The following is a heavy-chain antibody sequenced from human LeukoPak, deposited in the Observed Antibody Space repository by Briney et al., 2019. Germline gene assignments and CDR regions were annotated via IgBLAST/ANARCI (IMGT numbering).Heavy chain of an antibody. J-gene: IGHJ4*02. D-gene: IGHD5-18*01. V-gene: IGHV3-30*04. CDR3: AREYRYGFYH. CDR1: RFTFSNYA. CDR2: ISYDGDNK. Sequence: GGSLRLSCAASRFTFSNYAIRWVRQAPGKGLEWVAVISYDGDNKYYADSVKGRFTISRNNSKNTLYREMKSLRGEDTAVYFCAREYRYGFYHWGEGSLVTVSS.